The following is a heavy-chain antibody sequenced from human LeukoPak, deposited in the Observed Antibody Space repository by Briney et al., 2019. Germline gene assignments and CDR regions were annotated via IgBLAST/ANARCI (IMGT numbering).Heavy chain of an antibody. V-gene: IGHV1-69*01. CDR1: GGTFSSYA. D-gene: IGHD3-22*01. J-gene: IGHJ4*02. CDR2: IIPIFGTA. CDR3: ARASYYYDSSGYLYYFDY. Sequence: GSSVKVSCKASGGTFSSYAISWVRQAPGQGLEWMGGIIPIFGTANYAQKFQGRVTITADESTSTAYMELSSLRSEDTAVYYCARASYYYDSSGYLYYFDYWGQGTLVTVSS.